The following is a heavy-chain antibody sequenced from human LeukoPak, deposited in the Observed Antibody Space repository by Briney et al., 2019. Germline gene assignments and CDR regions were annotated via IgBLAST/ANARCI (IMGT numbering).Heavy chain of an antibody. CDR1: GFTFSIYW. J-gene: IGHJ4*02. V-gene: IGHV3-74*01. CDR3: ARVRTNSYGLDY. CDR2: INIDGRTT. Sequence: PGGSLRLSCAASGFTFSIYWMHWVRQAPGKGLVWVSHINIDGRTTDYAGSVKGRFTISRENAKSTLYLQMNNLRAEDTALYYCARVRTNSYGLDYWGQGTLVPVSS. D-gene: IGHD3-10*01.